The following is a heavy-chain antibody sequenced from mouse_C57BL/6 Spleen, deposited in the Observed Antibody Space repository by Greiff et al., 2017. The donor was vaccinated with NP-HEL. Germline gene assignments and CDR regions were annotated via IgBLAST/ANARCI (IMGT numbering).Heavy chain of an antibody. J-gene: IGHJ4*01. V-gene: IGHV1-4*01. CDR3: ARSEYYGSSYEAMDY. Sequence: QVQLKQSGAELARPGASVKMSCKASGYTFTSYTMHWVKQRPGQGLEWIGYINPSSGYTKYNQKFKDKATLTADKSSSTAYMQLSSLTSEDSAVYYCARSEYYGSSYEAMDYWGQGTSVTVSS. CDR1: GYTFTSYT. D-gene: IGHD1-1*01. CDR2: INPSSGYT.